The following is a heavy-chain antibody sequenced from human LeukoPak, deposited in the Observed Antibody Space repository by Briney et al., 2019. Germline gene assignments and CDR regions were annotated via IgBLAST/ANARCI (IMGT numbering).Heavy chain of an antibody. CDR1: GYSFPNYW. CDR2: IYPGDSDT. J-gene: IGHJ4*02. CDR3: ARVESTPPDY. V-gene: IGHV5-51*01. Sequence: GDSLKISCKGSGYSFPNYWIGWVRQMPGKGLEWMGIIYPGDSDTRYSPPFHGQVTISADKSISTAHLKWGSLRASDTAMYYGARVESTPPDYWGQGTLVTVSS.